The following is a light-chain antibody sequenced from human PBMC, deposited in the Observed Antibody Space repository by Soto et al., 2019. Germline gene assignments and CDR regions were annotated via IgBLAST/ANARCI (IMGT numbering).Light chain of an antibody. J-gene: IGKJ5*01. CDR3: QQYGSSPLIT. Sequence: SVLTQSPGTLSLSPGERATLSCRASQSVSSSYLAWYQQKPGQAPRLLIYGASSRATGIPDRFSGSGSGTDFTLTISRLEPEDFAVYYCQQYGSSPLITFGQGTRLEIK. CDR2: GAS. CDR1: QSVSSSY. V-gene: IGKV3-20*01.